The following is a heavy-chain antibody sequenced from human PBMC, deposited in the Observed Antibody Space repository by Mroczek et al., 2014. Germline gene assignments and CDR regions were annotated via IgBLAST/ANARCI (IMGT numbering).Heavy chain of an antibody. CDR2: INPSGGST. J-gene: IGHJ3*02. CDR1: DTPSPSYY. D-gene: IGHD5-18*01. Sequence: QLWQSGALGRRSLGRQLKVYLQGHLDTPSPSYYMHWVRQAPGQGLEWMGIINPSGGSTSYAQKFQGRVTMTRDTSTSTVYMELSSLRSEDTAVYYCAAVDSYGNDAFDIWGQGTMVTVSS. V-gene: IGHV1-46*01. CDR3: AAVDSYGNDAFDI.